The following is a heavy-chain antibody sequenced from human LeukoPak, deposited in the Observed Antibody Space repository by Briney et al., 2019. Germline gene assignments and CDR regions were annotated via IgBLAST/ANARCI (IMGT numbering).Heavy chain of an antibody. Sequence: SETLSLTCTVSGGSISCGDYYWSWTRQPPGKGLKWIGYIFYSGNTYYNPSLKSRVTISLDTSKNQFSLKLRSVTAADTAVYYCTRANYYDSTGYLPVVYPSDYWGQGTLVTVSS. CDR1: GGSISCGDYY. D-gene: IGHD3-22*01. CDR3: TRANYYDSTGYLPVVYPSDY. J-gene: IGHJ4*02. CDR2: IFYSGNT. V-gene: IGHV4-30-4*01.